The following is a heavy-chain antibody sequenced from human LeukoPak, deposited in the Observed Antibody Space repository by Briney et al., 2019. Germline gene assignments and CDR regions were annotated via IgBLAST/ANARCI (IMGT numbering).Heavy chain of an antibody. CDR3: ATVRLYGSGSYYSDY. V-gene: IGHV3-33*01. CDR2: IWYDGSNK. CDR1: GFTFRNYG. J-gene: IGHJ4*02. Sequence: GGSLRLSCAASGFTFRNYGMNWVRQAPGKGLEGVAIIWYDGSNKYYADSVKGRFTISRDNSKNTLYLQMNSLRAEDTAVYHCATVRLYGSGSYYSDYWGQGTLVTVSS. D-gene: IGHD3-10*01.